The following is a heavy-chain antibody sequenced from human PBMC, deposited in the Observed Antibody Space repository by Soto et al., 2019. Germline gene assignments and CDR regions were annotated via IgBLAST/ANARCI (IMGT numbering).Heavy chain of an antibody. CDR2: IKQDGSEK. CDR3: ARVRRSSPTVTGGWFDP. CDR1: GFTFSSYW. V-gene: IGHV3-7*01. J-gene: IGHJ5*02. Sequence: LRLSCAASGFTFSSYWMSWVRQAPGKGLEWVANIKQDGSEKYYVDSVKGRFTISRDNAKNSLYLQMNSLRAEDTAVYYCARVRRSSPTVTGGWFDPWGQGTLVTVSS. D-gene: IGHD4-17*01.